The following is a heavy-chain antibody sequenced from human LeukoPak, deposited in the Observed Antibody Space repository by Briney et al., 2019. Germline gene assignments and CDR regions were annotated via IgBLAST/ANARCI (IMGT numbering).Heavy chain of an antibody. J-gene: IGHJ3*02. CDR2: ISGSGGST. CDR3: AKDHRDTSRYSSSWYGDDAFDI. Sequence: GGSLRLSCADSGFTFSSYGMSWVRQAPGKGLEWVSAISGSGGSTYYADSVKGRFTISRDNSKNTLYLQMNSLRAEDTAVYYCAKDHRDTSRYSSSWYGDDAFDIWGQGTMLTVSS. D-gene: IGHD6-13*01. V-gene: IGHV3-23*01. CDR1: GFTFSSYG.